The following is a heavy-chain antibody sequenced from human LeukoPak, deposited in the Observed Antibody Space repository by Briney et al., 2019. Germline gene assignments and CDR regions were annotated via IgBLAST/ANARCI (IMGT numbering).Heavy chain of an antibody. CDR1: GFTFSSYS. V-gene: IGHV3-21*01. Sequence: GGSLRLSCAASGFTFSSYSMNWVRQAPGKGLEWVSSISSSSSSYIYYADSVKGRFTISRDNAKNSLYLQMNSLRAEDTAVYYCATERREYCSSTSCYGGFDYWGQGTLVTVSS. J-gene: IGHJ4*02. D-gene: IGHD2-2*01. CDR3: ATERREYCSSTSCYGGFDY. CDR2: ISSSSSSYI.